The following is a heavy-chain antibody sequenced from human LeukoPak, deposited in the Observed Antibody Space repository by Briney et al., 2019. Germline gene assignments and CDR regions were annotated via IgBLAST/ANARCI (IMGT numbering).Heavy chain of an antibody. CDR2: INHSGST. CDR1: GGSFSGYY. J-gene: IGHJ5*02. V-gene: IGHV4-34*01. Sequence: SETLSLTCAVYGGSFSGYYWSWIRQPPGKGLEWIGEINHSGSTNYNPSLKSRVTISVDTSKNQFSLKLSSVTAADTAVYYCARTFGVVYNWFDPWGQGTLVTVSS. D-gene: IGHD3-3*01. CDR3: ARTFGVVYNWFDP.